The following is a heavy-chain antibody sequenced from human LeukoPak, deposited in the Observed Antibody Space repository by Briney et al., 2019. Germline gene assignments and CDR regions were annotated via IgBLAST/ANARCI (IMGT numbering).Heavy chain of an antibody. D-gene: IGHD2-2*01. CDR1: GGSISSSSYY. CDR2: IYYSGST. V-gene: IGHV4-39*01. CDR3: ARDIVVPAANDAFDI. J-gene: IGHJ3*02. Sequence: SETLSLTYTVSGGSISSSSYYWGWIRQPPGKGLEWIGSIYYSGSTYYNPSLKSRVTISVDTSKNQFSLKLSSVTAADTAVYYCARDIVVPAANDAFDIWGQGTMVTVSS.